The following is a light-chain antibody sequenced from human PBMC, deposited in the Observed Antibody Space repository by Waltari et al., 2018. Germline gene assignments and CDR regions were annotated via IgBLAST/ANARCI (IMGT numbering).Light chain of an antibody. J-gene: IGKJ2*01. Sequence: EIVLTQSPGTLSLSPGERATLSCRASRSLNSSSLAWYQQRPGQAPRLLIYGTSSRATGSPDRFSGSGSGTDFTLTISRLEPEDFAVYYCQQYGSSPYTFGQGTKLAIK. CDR1: RSLNSSS. CDR3: QQYGSSPYT. CDR2: GTS. V-gene: IGKV3-20*01.